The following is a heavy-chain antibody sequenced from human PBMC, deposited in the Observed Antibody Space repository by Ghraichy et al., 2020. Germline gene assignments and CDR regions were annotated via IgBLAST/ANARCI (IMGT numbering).Heavy chain of an antibody. CDR3: AKLMGSDYGSSFDI. CDR1: GFTFSSYA. D-gene: IGHD3-10*01. CDR2: ISGSGGST. Sequence: ESLNISCAASGFTFSSYAMSWVRQAPGKGLEWVSVISGSGGSTYYADSVKGRFTISRDNSKNTLYLQMNSLRAEETAVYYCAKLMGSDYGSSFDIWGQGTKVTVSS. V-gene: IGHV3-23*01. J-gene: IGHJ3*02.